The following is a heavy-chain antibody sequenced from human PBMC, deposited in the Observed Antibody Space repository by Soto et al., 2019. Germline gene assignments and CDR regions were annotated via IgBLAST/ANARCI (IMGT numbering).Heavy chain of an antibody. D-gene: IGHD3-10*01. CDR2: VNPNTGNT. J-gene: IGHJ5*01. Sequence: QVQLVQSGAEVKKPGASVKVSCTGSGYTFRSYDIYWVRQATGQGLEWMGWVNPNTGNTGYEQKCQGRVPMTSAMSKSSDYMELNSLASEDTAIYYCARAYGAGSFDFWGQGTLVSVSS. CDR1: GYTFRSYD. CDR3: ARAYGAGSFDF. V-gene: IGHV1-8*01.